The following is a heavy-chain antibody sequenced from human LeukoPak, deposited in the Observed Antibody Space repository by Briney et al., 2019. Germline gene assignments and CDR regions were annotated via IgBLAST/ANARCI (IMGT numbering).Heavy chain of an antibody. Sequence: GGSLRLSCAASGFTASSNYMSWVRQAPGRGLEWISVIYSGGSTYYADSVKGRFTISRDNSKNTLYLQMNSLRAEDTAVYYCAREGGFNYYYGMDVWGRGTTVTVSS. J-gene: IGHJ6*02. CDR3: AREGGFNYYYGMDV. D-gene: IGHD3-16*01. V-gene: IGHV3-53*01. CDR2: IYSGGST. CDR1: GFTASSNY.